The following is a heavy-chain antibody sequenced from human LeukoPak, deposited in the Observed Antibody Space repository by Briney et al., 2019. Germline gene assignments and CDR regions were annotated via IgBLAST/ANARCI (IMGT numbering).Heavy chain of an antibody. D-gene: IGHD3-22*01. CDR1: GGTFSSYA. CDR2: IVPVLGLA. Sequence: GASVKVSCKASGGTFSSYAVSWVRRAPGQGLEWMGRIVPVLGLANYAQKFQGRVTITADKSTSTAYMELSSLRSEDTAVYYCARDSSGSTDYWGQGTQVTVSS. CDR3: ARDSSGSTDY. V-gene: IGHV1-69*04. J-gene: IGHJ4*02.